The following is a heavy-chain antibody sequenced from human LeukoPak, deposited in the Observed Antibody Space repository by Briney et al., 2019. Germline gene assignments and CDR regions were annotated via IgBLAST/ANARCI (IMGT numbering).Heavy chain of an antibody. CDR3: AKRYYCSSNTCYGFDY. CDR1: GFTFSSYG. Sequence: GGSLRLSCAASGFTFSSYGMHWVRQAPGKGLEWVAFIRYDGSNKYYADSVKGRFTISRDNSKNTLYLQMDSLRDDDTAKYYCAKRYYCSSNTCYGFDYWGQGTLVTVSS. V-gene: IGHV3-30*02. CDR2: IRYDGSNK. D-gene: IGHD2-2*01. J-gene: IGHJ4*02.